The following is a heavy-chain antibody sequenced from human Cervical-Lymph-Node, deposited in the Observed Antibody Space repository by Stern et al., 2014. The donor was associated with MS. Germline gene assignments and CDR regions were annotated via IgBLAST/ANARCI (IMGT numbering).Heavy chain of an antibody. V-gene: IGHV1-2*06. D-gene: IGHD3-10*01. Sequence: QVQLVESGAEVKKPAASVKVSCKASGYTFTVYYIHWVRQAPGQGLEWMGRINPNSGGPNYAQKFQGRVTMTRDTSISTAYMELSRLRSDDTAVYYCARDPDDGSLDVWGQGTTVTVSS. CDR1: GYTFTVYY. J-gene: IGHJ6*02. CDR3: ARDPDDGSLDV. CDR2: INPNSGGP.